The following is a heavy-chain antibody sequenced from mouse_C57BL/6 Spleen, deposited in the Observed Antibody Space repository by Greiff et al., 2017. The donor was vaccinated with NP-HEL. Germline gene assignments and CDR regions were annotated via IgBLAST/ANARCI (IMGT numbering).Heavy chain of an antibody. J-gene: IGHJ2*01. CDR3: ARHDDGYYVRYFDY. Sequence: EVMLVESGGDLVKPGGSLKLSCAASGFTFSSYGMSWVRQTPDKRLEWVATISSGGSYTYYPDSVKGRFTISRDNAKNTLYLQMSSLKSEDTAMHYCARHDDGYYVRYFDYWGQGTTLTVSS. CDR2: ISSGGSYT. D-gene: IGHD2-3*01. V-gene: IGHV5-6*01. CDR1: GFTFSSYG.